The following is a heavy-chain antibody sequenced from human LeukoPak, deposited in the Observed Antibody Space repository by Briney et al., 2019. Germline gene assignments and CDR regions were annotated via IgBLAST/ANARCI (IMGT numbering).Heavy chain of an antibody. CDR3: ASGYKTVSVFDH. CDR2: IYYSGST. CDR1: GGSTSSYY. J-gene: IGHJ4*02. V-gene: IGHV4-59*08. Sequence: PSETLSLTCTVSGGSTSSYYWSWIRQPPGKGLEWIGYIYYSGSTNYNPSLKSRLTISIDTSKNQFSLKLSSVTAADTAVYYCASGYKTVSVFDHWGQGTLVTVSS. D-gene: IGHD5-24*01.